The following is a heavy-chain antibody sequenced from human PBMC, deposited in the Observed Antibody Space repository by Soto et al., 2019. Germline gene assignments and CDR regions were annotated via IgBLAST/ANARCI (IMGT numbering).Heavy chain of an antibody. Sequence: EVQLVESGGGLVKPGGSLRLSCGASGFTVSSYSMNWVRQAPGRGLEWVSSISSSSTYIHYADSMKGRFTISRDNAKNSLYLQMISLRVEDTAVYYCARDIFWFSWCVGNSPGWYFVLWGRGTLVTVSS. CDR2: ISSSSTYI. CDR3: ARDIFWFSWCVGNSPGWYFVL. CDR1: GFTVSSYS. D-gene: IGHD3-9*01. V-gene: IGHV3-21*02. J-gene: IGHJ2*01.